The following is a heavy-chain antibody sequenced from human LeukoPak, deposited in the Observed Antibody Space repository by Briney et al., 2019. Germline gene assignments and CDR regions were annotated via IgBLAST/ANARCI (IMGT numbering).Heavy chain of an antibody. CDR1: GGSMSDSY. J-gene: IGHJ3*01. CDR2: IHAIGST. V-gene: IGHV4-4*07. Sequence: PSETLSLTCTVSGGSMSDSYWYWLRHCAATGMEWIGRIHAIGSTNYNPSLKSRVIISLDTSKNQFSLSLSAVTAADTATYYCARILDRDAWGQGTLVTVS. D-gene: IGHD3-22*01. CDR3: ARILDRDA.